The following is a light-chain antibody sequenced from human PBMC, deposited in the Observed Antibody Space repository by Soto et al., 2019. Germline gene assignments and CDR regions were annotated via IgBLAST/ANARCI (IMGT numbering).Light chain of an antibody. CDR1: QSVDSNY. V-gene: IGKV3-20*01. CDR3: QQYGSSGT. J-gene: IGKJ1*01. Sequence: EIVLTQSPGTLSLSPGEEATLSCRASQSVDSNYLAWYQQKAGQTPRLLIYGASNRATGIPDRFSGSGSGTDFTLTISRLEPEDFAVYYCQQYGSSGTFGQGTKVDIK. CDR2: GAS.